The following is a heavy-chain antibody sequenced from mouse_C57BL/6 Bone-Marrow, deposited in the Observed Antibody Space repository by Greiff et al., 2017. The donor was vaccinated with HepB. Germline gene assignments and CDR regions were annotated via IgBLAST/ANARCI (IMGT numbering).Heavy chain of an antibody. CDR2: IDPENGDT. J-gene: IGHJ1*03. CDR3: TTITTVVADFAV. CDR1: GFNIKDDY. D-gene: IGHD1-1*01. V-gene: IGHV14-4*01. Sequence: EVQLQQSGAELVRPGASVKLSCTASGFNIKDDYMHWVKQRPEQGLEWIGWIDPENGDTEYASKFQGKATITADTSSNTAYLQLSSLTSEDTAVYYCTTITTVVADFAVWGTGTTVTVSS.